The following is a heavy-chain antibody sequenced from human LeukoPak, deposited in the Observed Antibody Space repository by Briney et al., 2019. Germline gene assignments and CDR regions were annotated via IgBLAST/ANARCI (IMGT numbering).Heavy chain of an antibody. D-gene: IGHD3-22*01. J-gene: IGHJ4*02. CDR2: ISGSGGST. CDR1: GFTFSSYA. Sequence: GGSLRLSCAASGFTFSSYAMSWVRQAPGKGLEWVSAISGSGGSTYYADSVKGRSTLSRDNSKNTLYLQMNSLRAEDTAVYYCAKEPSSPYDYDSSGYQAYWGQGTLLTVSS. V-gene: IGHV3-23*01. CDR3: AKEPSSPYDYDSSGYQAY.